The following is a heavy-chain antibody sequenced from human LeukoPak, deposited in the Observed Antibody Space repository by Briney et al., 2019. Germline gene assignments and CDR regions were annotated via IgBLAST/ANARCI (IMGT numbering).Heavy chain of an antibody. Sequence: PSETLSLTCAVYGGSFSGYYWSWIRQPPGKGLEWIGEINHSGSTNYNPSLKSRVTISVDTSKNQFSLKLSSVTAADTAVYYCARSGASGWYDYYYYYYMDVWGKGTTVTISS. J-gene: IGHJ6*03. CDR2: INHSGST. CDR3: ARSGASGWYDYYYYYYMDV. D-gene: IGHD6-19*01. V-gene: IGHV4-34*01. CDR1: GGSFSGYY.